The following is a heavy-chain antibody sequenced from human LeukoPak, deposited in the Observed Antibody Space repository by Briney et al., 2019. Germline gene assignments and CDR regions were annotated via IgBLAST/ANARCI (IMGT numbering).Heavy chain of an antibody. CDR2: INHSGRT. D-gene: IGHD5-12*01. V-gene: IGHV4-39*01. CDR3: ARTTEGYAGGPGYSYYYYMDV. Sequence: PSETLSLTCTVSSGSISSSSYYWGWIRQPPGKGLEWIGIINHSGRTYYKPSLKSRITISVDTSDNQFSLRLSSVTAADTAVYFCARTTEGYAGGPGYSYYYYMDVWGKGTTVTISS. CDR1: SGSISSSSYY. J-gene: IGHJ6*03.